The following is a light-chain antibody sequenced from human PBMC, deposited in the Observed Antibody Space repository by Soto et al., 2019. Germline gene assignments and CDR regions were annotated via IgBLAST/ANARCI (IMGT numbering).Light chain of an antibody. CDR2: DAS. V-gene: IGKV1-5*01. CDR3: QQYNSYSWT. Sequence: IQMTPAPSTLSSSVVDRVTITFRASQSISSWLAWYQQKPGKAPKLLIYDASSLESGVPSRFSGSGSATEFTLTISSLQPDDFATYYCQQYNSYSWTFGQGAKVDIK. J-gene: IGKJ1*01. CDR1: QSISSW.